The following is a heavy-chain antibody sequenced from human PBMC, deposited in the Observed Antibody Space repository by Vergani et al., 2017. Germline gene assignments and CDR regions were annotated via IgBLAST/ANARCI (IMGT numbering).Heavy chain of an antibody. Sequence: EVQLVESGGGLVQPGGSLRLSCAASGFTFSSYEMNWVRQAPGKGLEWVSYISSSGSTIYYADSVKGRFTISRDNAKNSLYLQMNSLRAEDTAVYYCAGISLGYCSGGSCSAFDYWGQGTLVTVSS. V-gene: IGHV3-48*03. CDR2: ISSSGSTI. CDR1: GFTFSSYE. D-gene: IGHD2-15*01. CDR3: AGISLGYCSGGSCSAFDY. J-gene: IGHJ4*02.